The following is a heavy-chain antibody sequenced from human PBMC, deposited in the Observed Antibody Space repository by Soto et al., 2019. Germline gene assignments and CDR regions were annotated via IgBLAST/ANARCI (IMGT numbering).Heavy chain of an antibody. Sequence: EVQLVESGGGLVQPGGSLRLSCEVSGLTFSSYSMNWVRKAPGRGREWISYITGRGSTIYYADSVKGRFTISRDTAKNSLYLQMNSLRAEDTALYYCARAECTSCYGFRHWGQGTLVTVSS. CDR2: ITGRGSTI. D-gene: IGHD2-2*01. V-gene: IGHV3-48*01. J-gene: IGHJ1*01. CDR3: ARAECTSCYGFRH. CDR1: GLTFSSYS.